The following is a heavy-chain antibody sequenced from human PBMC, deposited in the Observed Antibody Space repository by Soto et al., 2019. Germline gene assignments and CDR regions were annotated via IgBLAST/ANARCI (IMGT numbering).Heavy chain of an antibody. CDR2: IYYSGST. CDR3: ARRLAVAGLDWRFGNWFEP. Sequence: QLQLQESGPGLVKPSETLSLTCTVSGGSISSSSYYWGWIRQPPGKGLEWIGSIYYSGSTYYNPSLKSRVTISVDTSKNQFSLKLSSVTAADTAVYYCARRLAVAGLDWRFGNWFEPWGQGTLVTVSS. V-gene: IGHV4-39*01. J-gene: IGHJ5*02. CDR1: GGSISSSSYY. D-gene: IGHD6-19*01.